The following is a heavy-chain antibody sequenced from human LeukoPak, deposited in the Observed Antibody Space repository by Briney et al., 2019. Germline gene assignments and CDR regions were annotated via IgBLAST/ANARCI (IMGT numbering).Heavy chain of an antibody. Sequence: TGGSLRLSCAASGFTLSNYWMHWVRQAPGKGLVWVSRLHSDGTSTSYADSVRGRFTISRDNAKNSLYLQMNSLRAEDTAVYYCARVRGSSYFDYWGQGTLVTVSS. V-gene: IGHV3-74*01. CDR2: LHSDGTST. J-gene: IGHJ4*02. CDR1: GFTLSNYW. CDR3: ARVRGSSYFDY. D-gene: IGHD6-6*01.